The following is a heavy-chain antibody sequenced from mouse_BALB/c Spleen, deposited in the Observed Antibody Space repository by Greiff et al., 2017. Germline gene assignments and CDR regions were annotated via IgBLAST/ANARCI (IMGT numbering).Heavy chain of an antibody. CDR2: ISYDGSN. CDR1: GYSITSGYY. J-gene: IGHJ3*01. Sequence: VQLQQSGPGLVKPSQSLSLTCSVTGYSITSGYYWNWIRQFPGNKLEWMGYISYDGSNNYNPSLKNRISLTRDTSKNQFFLKLNSVTTEDTATYYCARGLTWFAYWGQGTLVTVSA. V-gene: IGHV3-6*02. CDR3: ARGLTWFAY.